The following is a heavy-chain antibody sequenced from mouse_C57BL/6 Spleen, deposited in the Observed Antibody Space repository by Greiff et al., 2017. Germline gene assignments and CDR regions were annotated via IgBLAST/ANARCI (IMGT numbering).Heavy chain of an antibody. CDR1: GYAFTNYL. D-gene: IGHD4-1*01. V-gene: IGHV1-54*01. CDR2: INPGSGGT. CDR3: ARLGGNAMDY. Sequence: QVQLQQSGAELVRPGTSVKVSCKASGYAFTNYLIEWVKQRPGQGLEWIGVINPGSGGTNYNEKFKGKATLTADKSSSTAYMQLSSLTSEDSAVYFCARLGGNAMDYWGQGTSVTVSS. J-gene: IGHJ4*01.